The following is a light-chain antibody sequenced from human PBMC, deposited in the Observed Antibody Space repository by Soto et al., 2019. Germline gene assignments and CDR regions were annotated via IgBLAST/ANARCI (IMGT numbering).Light chain of an antibody. CDR1: QTISGY. CDR2: AAS. Sequence: DIQMTQSPSSLSASVGDRVTITCRASQTISGYLNWYQQKPGKAPELLIYAASYLGNGVPSRFSGSGSGTYFTLTISSLQTDDFASYYCLHYSTYPLTFGGGTRVDI. J-gene: IGKJ4*01. CDR3: LHYSTYPLT. V-gene: IGKV1-39*01.